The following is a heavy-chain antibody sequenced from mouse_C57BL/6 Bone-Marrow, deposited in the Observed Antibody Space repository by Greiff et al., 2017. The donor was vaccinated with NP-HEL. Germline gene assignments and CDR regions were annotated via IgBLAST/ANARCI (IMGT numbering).Heavy chain of an antibody. CDR2: IWRGGST. D-gene: IGHD1-1*01. J-gene: IGHJ1*03. Sequence: QVQLQQSGPGLVQPSQSLSITCTVSGFSLTSYGVHWVRQSPGKGLEWLGVIWRGGSTDYNAAFMSRLSITKDNSKSQVFFKMNSLQADDTAIYYCAKNYRASSYGWYFDVWGTGTTVTVSS. CDR1: GFSLTSYG. V-gene: IGHV2-5*01. CDR3: AKNYRASSYGWYFDV.